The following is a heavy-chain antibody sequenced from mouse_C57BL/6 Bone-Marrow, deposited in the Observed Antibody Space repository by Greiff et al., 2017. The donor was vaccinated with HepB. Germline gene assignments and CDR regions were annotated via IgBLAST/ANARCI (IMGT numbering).Heavy chain of an antibody. D-gene: IGHD3-3*01. CDR1: GYSFTSGYY. J-gene: IGHJ4*01. CDR2: ISYDGST. Sequence: EVQLQQSGPGLVKPSQSLSLTCSVTGYSFTSGYYWNWIRQSPGNKLEWMGYISYDGSTNYNPSLKNRIPITRDTSKNQFFLKLNSVTTEDTATYYWAREGRGWGEETSVTVSS. CDR3: AREGRG. V-gene: IGHV3-6*01.